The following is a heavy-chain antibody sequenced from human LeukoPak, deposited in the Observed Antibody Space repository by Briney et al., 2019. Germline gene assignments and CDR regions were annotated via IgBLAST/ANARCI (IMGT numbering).Heavy chain of an antibody. J-gene: IGHJ4*02. CDR1: GATFSSYA. CDR3: ARDSPYDSSGYGLGLYFDY. D-gene: IGHD3-22*01. Sequence: SVNLSCKASGATFSSYAISWVRQAPGQGLEWMGRIIPILGIAIYAQKFQGRVTITADKSTSTAYMELSSLRSEDTAVYYCARDSPYDSSGYGLGLYFDYWGQGTLVTVSS. V-gene: IGHV1-69*04. CDR2: IIPILGIA.